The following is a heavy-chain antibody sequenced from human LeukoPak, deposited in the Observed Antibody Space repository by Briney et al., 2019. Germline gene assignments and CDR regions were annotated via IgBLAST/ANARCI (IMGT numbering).Heavy chain of an antibody. Sequence: GGSLRLSCAASGFTFSSYTMNWVRQAPGKGLEWVSSITRSSIYIYYADSVKGRFTISRDNAKNSLYLQMNSLRAEDTAVYYCARVKYDSSGYYGILDYWGQGTLVTVSS. CDR2: ITRSSIYI. J-gene: IGHJ4*02. D-gene: IGHD3-22*01. V-gene: IGHV3-21*01. CDR1: GFTFSSYT. CDR3: ARVKYDSSGYYGILDY.